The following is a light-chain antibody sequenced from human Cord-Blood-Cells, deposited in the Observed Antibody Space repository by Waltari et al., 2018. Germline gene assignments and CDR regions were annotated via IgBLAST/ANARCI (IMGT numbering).Light chain of an antibody. V-gene: IGLV2-23*02. CDR1: STDVGSYHL. CDR3: CSYAGSSTYV. J-gene: IGLJ1*01. Sequence: QSALTQPASAPGSPGQSTTTSCPRTSTDVGSYHLVPWYQQHPGKAPKLMIYEVTQLPSGVSNRFSGSNSGNTASLTISGLQAEDEADYYCCSYAGSSTYVFGTGTKVTVL. CDR2: EVT.